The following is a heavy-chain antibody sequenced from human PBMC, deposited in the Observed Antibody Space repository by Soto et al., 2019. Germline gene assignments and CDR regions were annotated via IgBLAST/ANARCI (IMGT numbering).Heavy chain of an antibody. V-gene: IGHV3-11*06. J-gene: IGHJ5*02. CDR3: ASGAYGSGSSQNWFDP. CDR1: GFTFSDYY. D-gene: IGHD3-10*01. Sequence: GGSLRLSCAASGFTFSDYYMSWIRQAPGKGLEWVSYISSSSSYTNYADSVKGRFTISRDNAKNSLYLQMNSLRAEDTAVYYCASGAYGSGSSQNWFDPWGQGTLVTVSS. CDR2: ISSSSSYT.